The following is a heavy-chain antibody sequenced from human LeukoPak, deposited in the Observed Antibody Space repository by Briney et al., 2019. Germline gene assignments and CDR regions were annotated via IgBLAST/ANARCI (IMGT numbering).Heavy chain of an antibody. V-gene: IGHV3-64*01. CDR3: ARISIVVVGMDY. CDR1: GFTFRSDV. J-gene: IGHJ4*02. CDR2: ISSDGGTT. D-gene: IGHD2-2*01. Sequence: GGSLRLSCAASGFTFRSDVMHWVRQAPGKGLEYVSAISSDGGTTFYANSVKGRFTISRDNSKNTLYLQMGSLRAEDMGAYYCARISIVVVGMDYWGQGTLVTVSS.